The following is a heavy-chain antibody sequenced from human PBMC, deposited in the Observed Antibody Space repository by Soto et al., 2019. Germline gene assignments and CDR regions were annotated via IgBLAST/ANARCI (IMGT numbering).Heavy chain of an antibody. CDR1: EFTFSGYY. Sequence: QVQLVQSGGGLVKPGGSLRLSCAASEFTFSGYYMSWFRQAPGKGLEWLSYISSSGSSIYYVDSVKGRFTISRDNAKNSLYLQMNSLRPEDTAVYYCARGEESNGWHDAFDIWGQGTMVTVSS. V-gene: IGHV3-11*01. CDR3: ARGEESNGWHDAFDI. CDR2: ISSSGSSI. D-gene: IGHD6-19*01. J-gene: IGHJ3*02.